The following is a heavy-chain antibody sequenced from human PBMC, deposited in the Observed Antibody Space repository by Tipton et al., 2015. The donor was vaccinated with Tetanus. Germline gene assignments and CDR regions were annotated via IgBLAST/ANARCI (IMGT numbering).Heavy chain of an antibody. D-gene: IGHD4-17*01. Sequence: LRLSCTVSGASITSSNYFWGWIRQPPGKGLEWIGHIFYTGSAHYTPSLESRVTMSVDASKNQFSLRLISVTAADTAVYYCARPSTTVTPRAFDVWGQGTMVTVSS. CDR3: ARPSTTVTPRAFDV. V-gene: IGHV4-39*01. CDR1: GASITSSNYF. J-gene: IGHJ3*01. CDR2: IFYTGSA.